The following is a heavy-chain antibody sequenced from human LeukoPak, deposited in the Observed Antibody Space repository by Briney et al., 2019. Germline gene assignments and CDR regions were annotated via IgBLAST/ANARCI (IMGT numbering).Heavy chain of an antibody. CDR1: GGSISSYC. J-gene: IGHJ4*02. Sequence: SETLSLTCTVSGGSISSYCWSWIRQPAGKGLEWIGRVYISGTPNYNPSLRSRVTMSVDTPKNQFSLTLNSVTAADTAVYYCARGDYYDSGGYALDYWGQGTLVTVSS. D-gene: IGHD3-22*01. CDR3: ARGDYYDSGGYALDY. V-gene: IGHV4-4*07. CDR2: VYISGTP.